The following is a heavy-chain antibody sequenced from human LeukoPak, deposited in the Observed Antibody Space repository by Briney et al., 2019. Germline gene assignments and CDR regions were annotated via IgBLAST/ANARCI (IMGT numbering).Heavy chain of an antibody. CDR2: IYYSGST. D-gene: IGHD3-22*01. V-gene: IGHV4-39*01. J-gene: IGHJ4*02. CDR1: GGSISSSSYY. CDR3: ARVGLYYDGDY. Sequence: SSETLSLTCTVSGGSISSSSYYWGWIRQPPGKGLEWIGSIYYSGSTYYNPSLKSRVTISVDTSKNQFSLKLSSVTAADTAVYYCARVGLYYDGDYWGQGTLVTVSS.